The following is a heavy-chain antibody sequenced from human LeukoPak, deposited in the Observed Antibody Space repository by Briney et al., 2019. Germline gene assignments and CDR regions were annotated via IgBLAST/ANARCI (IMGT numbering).Heavy chain of an antibody. CDR2: ISSSSYYI. J-gene: IGHJ4*02. CDR3: GAAYSGSSPFDY. Sequence: PGGSLRLSCTASGFTSSTYTMNWVRQAPGKGLEWVSSISSSSYYIYYADSVKGRFTISRDNAKNSLFLQMNSLRAEDTAVYYCGAAYSGSSPFDYWGQGTLVTVSS. CDR1: GFTSSTYT. D-gene: IGHD1-26*01. V-gene: IGHV3-21*01.